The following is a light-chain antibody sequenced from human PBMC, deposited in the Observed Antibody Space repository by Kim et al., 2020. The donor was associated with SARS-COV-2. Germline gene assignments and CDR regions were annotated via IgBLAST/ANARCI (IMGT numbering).Light chain of an antibody. J-gene: IGLJ2*01. CDR2: DDK. V-gene: IGLV2-14*03. CDR1: STDIGANNF. CDR3: SSYAARSTVI. Sequence: GQSVTISCPGTSTDIGANNFFFCDQQPADTAPQLIIYDDKRPPAVTASRSSGFKSDNAASLTISGLQAEDDATYHCSSYAARSTVIFGGGTQLTVL.